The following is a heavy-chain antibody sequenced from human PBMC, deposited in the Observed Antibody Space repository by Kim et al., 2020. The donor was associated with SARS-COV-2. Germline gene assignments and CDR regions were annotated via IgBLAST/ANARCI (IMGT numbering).Heavy chain of an antibody. CDR1: GFTFTSSA. J-gene: IGHJ4*02. Sequence: SVKVSCKASGFTFTSSAVQWVRQARGQRLEWIGWIVVGSGNTNYAQKFQERVTITRDMSTSTAYMELSSLRSEDTAVYYCAAGSLSSGWGGVDYRGQGTLVTVSS. CDR2: IVVGSGNT. CDR3: AAGSLSSGWGGVDY. V-gene: IGHV1-58*01. D-gene: IGHD6-19*01.